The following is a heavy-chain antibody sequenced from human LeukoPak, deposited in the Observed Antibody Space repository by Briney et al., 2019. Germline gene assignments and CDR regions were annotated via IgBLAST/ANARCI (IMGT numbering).Heavy chain of an antibody. Sequence: ASVRVSCKACGFIFSDYYMHWVRQAPGQGLEWMGWINLKSGGTRFAQKFQGRVTLTRDTSISTAYMEVSRLTSDDTAVYYCARDPDLPLPIDYWGQGTLVTVSS. CDR2: INLKSGGT. V-gene: IGHV1-2*02. CDR1: GFIFSDYY. D-gene: IGHD3-3*01. J-gene: IGHJ4*02. CDR3: ARDPDLPLPIDY.